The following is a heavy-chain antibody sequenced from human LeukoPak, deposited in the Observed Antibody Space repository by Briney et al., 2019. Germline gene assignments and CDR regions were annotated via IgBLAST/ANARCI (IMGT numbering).Heavy chain of an antibody. CDR2: ISGSGGST. CDR1: GVTFSSYA. Sequence: PGGSLRLSCAASGVTFSSYAMSWVRQAPGKGLEWVSGISGSGGSTYYADSVKGRFTISRDNSKNTLYLQMNSLRAEDTAVYYCAKDGGYRPLGDFDYWGQGTLVNVSS. CDR3: AKDGGYRPLGDFDY. J-gene: IGHJ4*02. V-gene: IGHV3-23*01. D-gene: IGHD5-24*01.